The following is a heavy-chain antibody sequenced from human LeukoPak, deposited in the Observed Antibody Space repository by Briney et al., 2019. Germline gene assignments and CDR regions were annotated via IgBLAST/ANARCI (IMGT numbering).Heavy chain of an antibody. J-gene: IGHJ6*03. V-gene: IGHV4-31*03. CDR3: ARSQYNWNYADYYYMDV. Sequence: PSETLSLTCTVSGGSISSGGYYWSWIRQHPGKGLEWIGYIYYSGSTYYNPSLKSRVTISVDTSKNQFSPKLSSVTAADTAVYYCARSQYNWNYADYYYMDVWGKGTTVTVSS. D-gene: IGHD1-7*01. CDR1: GGSISSGGYY. CDR2: IYYSGST.